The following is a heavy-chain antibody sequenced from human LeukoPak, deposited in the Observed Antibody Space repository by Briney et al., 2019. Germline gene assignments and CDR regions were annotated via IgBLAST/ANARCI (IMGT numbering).Heavy chain of an antibody. Sequence: GGSLGLSCAASGFTFSSYAMTWVRQAPGKGLQWVSTISVSGENTYYADSVKGRFTISRDISKSTLYLQMNSLRDEDTAVYYCAKYGSGSYYNGLYWGQGTLVTVSS. J-gene: IGHJ4*02. CDR1: GFTFSSYA. CDR3: AKYGSGSYYNGLY. V-gene: IGHV3-23*01. CDR2: ISVSGENT. D-gene: IGHD3-10*01.